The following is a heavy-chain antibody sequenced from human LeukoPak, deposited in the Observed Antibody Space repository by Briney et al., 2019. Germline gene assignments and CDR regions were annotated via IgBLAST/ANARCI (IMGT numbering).Heavy chain of an antibody. J-gene: IGHJ4*02. Sequence: SETLSLTCTVSGGSISTSNYYWGWIRQLPGKGLEWIGNIFYSGSTNYNPSLKSRVTISVDTSKNQFSLKLSSVTAADTAVYYCARHVVVPAASFDYWGQGTLVTVSS. CDR1: GGSISTSNYY. D-gene: IGHD2-2*01. CDR3: ARHVVVPAASFDY. V-gene: IGHV4-39*01. CDR2: IFYSGST.